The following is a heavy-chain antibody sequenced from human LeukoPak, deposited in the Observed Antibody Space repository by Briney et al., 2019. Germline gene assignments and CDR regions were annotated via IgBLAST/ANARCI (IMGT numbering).Heavy chain of an antibody. D-gene: IGHD3-22*01. CDR3: ARAGYYYDSSGYNFDY. J-gene: IGHJ4*02. CDR2: IYTSGST. CDR1: GGSISSYY. V-gene: IGHV4-4*07. Sequence: SETLSLTCTVSGGSISSYYWSWIRQPAGKGLEWIGRIYTSGSTNYNPSLKSRVTMSVDTSKNQFSLKLSSVTAAGTAVYYCARAGYYYDSSGYNFDYWGQGTLVTVSS.